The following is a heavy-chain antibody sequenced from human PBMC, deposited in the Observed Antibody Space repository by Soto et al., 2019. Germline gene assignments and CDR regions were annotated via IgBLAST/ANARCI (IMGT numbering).Heavy chain of an antibody. D-gene: IGHD1-1*01. CDR2: ISPYNGHA. CDR3: AREAFGDNIDY. CDR1: GYTFSNFG. Sequence: ASVKVSCKASGYTFSNFGISWVRQAPGQGLEWMGWISPYNGHAHYTQRFQGRVTMTTDTPTTTAFMELRSLTSDDTAVYYCAREAFGDNIDYWGQGTQVTVSS. V-gene: IGHV1-18*01. J-gene: IGHJ4*02.